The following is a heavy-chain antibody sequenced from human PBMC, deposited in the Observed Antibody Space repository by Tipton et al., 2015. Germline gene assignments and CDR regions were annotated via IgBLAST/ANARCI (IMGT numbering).Heavy chain of an antibody. CDR1: SDSISKYY. J-gene: IGHJ4*02. CDR2: IQYSGST. CDR3: ACQDYDSLTRDYQTVDY. Sequence: GSLRLSCSVSSDSISKYYWSWIRQPPGKELEWIGYIQYSGSTYYNPSLKSRVTISVDTSKTQFSLKMSSVTAADTAVYYCACQDYDSLTRDYQTVDYWGQGTLVTVSS. V-gene: IGHV4-59*08. D-gene: IGHD3-9*01.